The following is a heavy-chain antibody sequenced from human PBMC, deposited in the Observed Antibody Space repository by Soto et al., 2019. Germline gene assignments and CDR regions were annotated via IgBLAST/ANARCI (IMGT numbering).Heavy chain of an antibody. CDR3: ARVGGWYVPDY. J-gene: IGHJ4*02. Sequence: GASVKVSCKASGYTFTSNYMHWVRQAPGQGLEWMGGIIPMFGTANYAQRFQGRVTITADESTRTAYMELSSLRSEDTAVYFCARVGGWYVPDYWGQGTLVTVSS. V-gene: IGHV1-69*13. D-gene: IGHD6-19*01. CDR1: GYTFTSNY. CDR2: IIPMFGTA.